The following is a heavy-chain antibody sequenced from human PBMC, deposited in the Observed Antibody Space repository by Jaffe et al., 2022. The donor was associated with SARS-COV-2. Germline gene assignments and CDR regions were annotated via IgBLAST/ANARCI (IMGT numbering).Heavy chain of an antibody. Sequence: QVQLVQSGAEVKKPGASVKVSCKASGYTFTSYGISWVRQAPGQGLEWMGWISAYNGNTNYAQKLQGRVTMTTDTSTSTAYMELRSLRSDDTAVYYCARDRYYYGSGSSALSIDYWGQGTLVTVSS. CDR1: GYTFTSYG. J-gene: IGHJ4*02. CDR2: ISAYNGNT. D-gene: IGHD3-10*01. V-gene: IGHV1-18*01. CDR3: ARDRYYYGSGSSALSIDY.